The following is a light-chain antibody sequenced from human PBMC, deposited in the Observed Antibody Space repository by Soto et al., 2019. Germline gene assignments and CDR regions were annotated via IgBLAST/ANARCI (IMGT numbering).Light chain of an antibody. CDR2: AAS. CDR3: QQSYSNPYT. Sequence: DIQMTQSPSALSASLGDRVTITCRASQSISSYLNWYQHKPGKAPNLVIHAASSLQSGVPSRFSGSGSGTDFTLTISSLQPEDFATYYCQQSYSNPYTFGQGTRLEI. J-gene: IGKJ5*01. CDR1: QSISSY. V-gene: IGKV1-39*01.